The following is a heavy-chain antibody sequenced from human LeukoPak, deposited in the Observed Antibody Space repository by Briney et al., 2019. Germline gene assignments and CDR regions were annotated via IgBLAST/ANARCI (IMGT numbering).Heavy chain of an antibody. CDR1: GFTFSSYS. V-gene: IGHV3-48*04. J-gene: IGHJ4*02. CDR3: ARCSSSWYSDY. CDR2: ISSSGSTT. D-gene: IGHD6-13*01. Sequence: GGSLRLSCAASGFTFSSYSMNWVRQAPGKGLEWVSYISSSGSTTYNADSVKGRFTISRDNAKNSLYLQMNSLRAEDTAVYYCARCSSSWYSDYWGQGTLVTVSS.